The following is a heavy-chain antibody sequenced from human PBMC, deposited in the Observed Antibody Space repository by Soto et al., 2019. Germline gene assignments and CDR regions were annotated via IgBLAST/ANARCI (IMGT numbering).Heavy chain of an antibody. CDR2: INHSGST. V-gene: IGHV4-34*01. D-gene: IGHD3-3*01. J-gene: IGHJ6*03. CDR1: GGSFIGYY. Sequence: SETLSLTCAFYGGSFIGYYWSWIRQPPGKGLEWIGEINHSGSTNYNPSLKSRVTISVDTSKNQFSLKLSSVTAADTAVYYCASDFWSGYEYYYYYMDVWGKGTTVTVSS. CDR3: ASDFWSGYEYYYYYMDV.